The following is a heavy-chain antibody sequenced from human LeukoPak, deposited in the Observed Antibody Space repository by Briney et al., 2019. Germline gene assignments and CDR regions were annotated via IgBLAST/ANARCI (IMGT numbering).Heavy chain of an antibody. CDR2: IYYSGST. V-gene: IGHV4-39*07. CDR3: ARGEVVGAIGAYNWFDP. Sequence: NPSETLSLTCTVSGGSISSSSYYWGWIRQPPGKGLEWIGSIYYSGSTYYNPSLKSRVTISVDTSKNQFSLKLSSVTAADTAVYYCARGEVVGAIGAYNWFDPWGQGTLVTVSS. J-gene: IGHJ5*02. D-gene: IGHD1-26*01. CDR1: GGSISSSSYY.